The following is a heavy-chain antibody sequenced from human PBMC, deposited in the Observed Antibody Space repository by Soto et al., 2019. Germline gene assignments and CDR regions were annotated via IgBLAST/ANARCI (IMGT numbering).Heavy chain of an antibody. CDR3: ARDGSPGIAVPFDY. D-gene: IGHD6-19*01. CDR1: GFTFSSYG. CDR2: IWYDGSNK. J-gene: IGHJ4*02. Sequence: QVQLVESGGGVVQPGRSLRLSCAASGFTFSSYGMHWVRQAPGKGLEWVAVIWYDGSNKYYADSVKGRFTISRDNSKNTLYLQMNSLRAEDTAVYYCARDGSPGIAVPFDYWGQGTLVTVSS. V-gene: IGHV3-33*01.